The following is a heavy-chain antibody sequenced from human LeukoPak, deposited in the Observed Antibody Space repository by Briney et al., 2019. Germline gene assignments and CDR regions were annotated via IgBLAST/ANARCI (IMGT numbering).Heavy chain of an antibody. Sequence: ASVKVSCKASGYTFTNYAMHWVRQAPGQRLEWMGWVNAGNGNTKYSQKFQGRVTITRDTSASTAYMELSSLRSEDTAVYYCARESPCSGDGCHARLDYWGQGTLVTVSS. CDR3: ARESPCSGDGCHARLDY. D-gene: IGHD2-15*01. CDR2: VNAGNGNT. CDR1: GYTFTNYA. J-gene: IGHJ4*02. V-gene: IGHV1-3*01.